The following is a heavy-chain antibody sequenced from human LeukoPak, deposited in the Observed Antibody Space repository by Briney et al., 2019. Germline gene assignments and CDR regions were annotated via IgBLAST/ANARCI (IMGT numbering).Heavy chain of an antibody. Sequence: GGSLRLSCAASGFTFSSYEINWVRQAPGKGLEWVSYISSSGSTIYYADSVKGRFTISRDNAKNSLYLQTNSLRAEDTAVYCCARALGGSYSPDAFDIWGQGTMVTVSS. V-gene: IGHV3-48*03. D-gene: IGHD1-26*01. CDR1: GFTFSSYE. CDR3: ARALGGSYSPDAFDI. J-gene: IGHJ3*02. CDR2: ISSSGSTI.